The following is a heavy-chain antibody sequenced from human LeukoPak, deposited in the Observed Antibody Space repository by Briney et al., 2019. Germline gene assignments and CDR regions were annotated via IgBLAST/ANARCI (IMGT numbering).Heavy chain of an antibody. CDR3: AKETKKYYYDINWFDP. CDR1: GFTFSSYG. J-gene: IGHJ5*02. V-gene: IGHV3-33*06. CDR2: IWYDGSNK. Sequence: PGGSLRLYCAASGFTFSSYGMHWVRQAPGKGLEWVAVIWYDGSNKYYADSVKGRFTISRDNSKNTLYLQMNSLRAEDTAVYYCAKETKKYYYDINWFDPWGQGTLVTVSS. D-gene: IGHD3-22*01.